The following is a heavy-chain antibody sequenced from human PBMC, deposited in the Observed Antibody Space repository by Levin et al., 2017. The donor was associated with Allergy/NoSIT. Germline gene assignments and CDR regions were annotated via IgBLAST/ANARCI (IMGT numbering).Heavy chain of an antibody. CDR1: GFTFSNAW. D-gene: IGHD2-15*01. J-gene: IGHJ6*02. Sequence: PGGSLRLSCAASGFTFSNAWMSWVRQAPGKGLEWVGRIKSKTDGGTTDYAAPVKGRFTISRDDSKNTLYLQMNSLKTEDTAVYYCTKRGRLGYCSGGSCLDDYYYYYGMDVWGQGTTVTVSS. V-gene: IGHV3-15*01. CDR2: IKSKTDGGTT. CDR3: TKRGRLGYCSGGSCLDDYYYYYGMDV.